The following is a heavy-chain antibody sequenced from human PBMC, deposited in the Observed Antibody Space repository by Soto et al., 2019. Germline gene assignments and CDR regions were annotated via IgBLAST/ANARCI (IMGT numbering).Heavy chain of an antibody. V-gene: IGHV3-23*01. J-gene: IGHJ4*02. Sequence: EVQLLESGGGLVQPGGSLRLSCAASGFTFSSYAMSWVRQAPGKGLEWVSAITGSGGSTYSADSVKGRFTISRDNSKITLYLQMNSLRAEDTAVYYCAKDLEWLRFYFDYWGQGTLVTVSS. CDR1: GFTFSSYA. CDR2: ITGSGGST. D-gene: IGHD5-12*01. CDR3: AKDLEWLRFYFDY.